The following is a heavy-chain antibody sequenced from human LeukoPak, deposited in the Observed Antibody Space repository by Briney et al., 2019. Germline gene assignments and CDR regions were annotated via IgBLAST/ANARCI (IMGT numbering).Heavy chain of an antibody. CDR3: ARGGAVLK. V-gene: IGHV4-59*01. CDR1: GGSISTYF. D-gene: IGHD2/OR15-2a*01. Sequence: SETPSLTCTVSGGSISTYFWHWIRQPPGRGLEWIGYIYHSGNTNYNPSLKSRVTMSVDTSKNQFSLKLTSVTAADTAVYYCARGGAVLKWGQGTLVTVSS. CDR2: IYHSGNT. J-gene: IGHJ4*02.